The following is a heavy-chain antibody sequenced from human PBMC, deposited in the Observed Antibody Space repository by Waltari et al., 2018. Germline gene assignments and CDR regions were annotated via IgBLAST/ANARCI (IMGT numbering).Heavy chain of an antibody. CDR2: ISSSGSYV. D-gene: IGHD6-19*01. CDR3: ASDLAGASVSKY. CDR1: GLTISTYN. J-gene: IGHJ4*02. V-gene: IGHV3-21*01. Sequence: EVQLVESGGGLVKPGGSLRLACAVSGLTISTYNLNWVRKAPGKGLEWVAYISSSGSYVYYADSVKGRFTISRDNAKNSLFLQMNSLRAEDSAVYYCASDLAGASVSKYWGQGTPVTVSS.